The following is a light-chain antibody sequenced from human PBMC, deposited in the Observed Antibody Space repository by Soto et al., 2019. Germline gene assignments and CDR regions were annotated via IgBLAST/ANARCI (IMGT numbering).Light chain of an antibody. CDR3: QQYNGDSRT. Sequence: DIQMTQSPSTLSASVGDTVTVTCRASQSISSWLAWYQQKPGKAPKLLIYKASTLESGVPSRFSGSGSGTEFPLTISSLQPADFATYYCQQYNGDSRTFGQGTMVEIK. V-gene: IGKV1-5*03. J-gene: IGKJ1*01. CDR1: QSISSW. CDR2: KAS.